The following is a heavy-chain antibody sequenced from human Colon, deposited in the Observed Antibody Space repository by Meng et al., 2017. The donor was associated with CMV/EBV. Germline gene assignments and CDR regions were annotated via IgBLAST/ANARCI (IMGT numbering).Heavy chain of an antibody. Sequence: SVKVSCKASGGTFSSYTINWVRQAPGQGLEWMGRIIRIFGIINYAQKFQGRVTITADTTTTTAYMELSSLRAEDTAVYYCARAGYYEGDTFDIWGQGTMVTVSS. CDR3: ARAGYYEGDTFDI. V-gene: IGHV1-69*02. J-gene: IGHJ3*02. D-gene: IGHD3-22*01. CDR1: GGTFSSYT. CDR2: IIRIFGII.